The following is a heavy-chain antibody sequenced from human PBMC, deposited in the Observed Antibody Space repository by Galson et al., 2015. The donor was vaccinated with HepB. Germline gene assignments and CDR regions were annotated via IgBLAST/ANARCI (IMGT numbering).Heavy chain of an antibody. J-gene: IGHJ4*02. V-gene: IGHV1-18*04. CDR2: ISAYNGNT. CDR3: ARVITVRLWDY. D-gene: IGHD1-14*01. Sequence: SVKVSCKASGYTFTNYGISWVRQAPGQGLEWMGWISAYNGNTNYAQKLQGRATMTTDTSTSTAYMELRSLRSDDTAVYYCARVITVRLWDYWGQGTLVTVSS. CDR1: GYTFTNYG.